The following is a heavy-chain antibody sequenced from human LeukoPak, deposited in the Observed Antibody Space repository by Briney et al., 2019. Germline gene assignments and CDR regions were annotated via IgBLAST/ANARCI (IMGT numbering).Heavy chain of an antibody. CDR1: GFTFNIYA. CDR2: ISGNGINT. V-gene: IGHV3-23*01. CDR3: ARGVSN. D-gene: IGHD3-16*01. J-gene: IGHJ4*02. Sequence: GGSLRLSCATSGFTFNIYAMNWVRQAPGKGLEWVSIISGNGINTYYADSVKGRFTISRDDSKNTLYLQMNSLRVDDTAIYYCARGVSNWGQGTLVPVAS.